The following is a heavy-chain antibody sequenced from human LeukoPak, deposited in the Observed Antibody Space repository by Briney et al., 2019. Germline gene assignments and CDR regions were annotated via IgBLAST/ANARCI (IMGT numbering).Heavy chain of an antibody. J-gene: IGHJ4*02. V-gene: IGHV4-34*01. CDR2: INHSGIT. Sequence: SETLSLTCAVYGGSFSGYYWSWIRQPPGKGLEWIGEINHSGITNYNPSLKSRVTISADTSKNQFSLKLTSVTAADTAVYYCANPARDFADSGAITWWGQGTLATVSS. CDR1: GGSFSGYY. D-gene: IGHD4-17*01. CDR3: ANPARDFADSGAITW.